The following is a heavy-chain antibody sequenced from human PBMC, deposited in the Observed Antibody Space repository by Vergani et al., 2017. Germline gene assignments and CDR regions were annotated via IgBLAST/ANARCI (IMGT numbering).Heavy chain of an antibody. J-gene: IGHJ3*02. D-gene: IGHD2-15*01. Sequence: QVQLQESGPGLVKPSQTLSLTCTVSGGSISSGGYYWSWIRQHPGKGLEWIGYIYYSGSTYYNPSLKSRVTISVDPSKNQFSLKLSSVTAADTAVYYCARDPRGYCSGGSCYAGAFDIWGQGTMVTVSS. CDR2: IYYSGST. CDR3: ARDPRGYCSGGSCYAGAFDI. CDR1: GGSISSGGYY. V-gene: IGHV4-31*03.